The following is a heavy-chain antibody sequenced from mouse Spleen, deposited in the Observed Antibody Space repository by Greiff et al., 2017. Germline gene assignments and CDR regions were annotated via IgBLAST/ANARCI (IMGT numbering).Heavy chain of an antibody. D-gene: IGHD2-10*02. CDR3: ARWEGLVSYFDY. J-gene: IGHJ2*01. Sequence: EVQLVESGGGLVQPGGSRKLSCAASGFTFSSFGMHWVRQAPEKGLEWVAYISSGSSTIYYADTVKGRFTISRDNPKNTLFLQMTSLRSEDTAMYYCARWEGLVSYFDYWGQGTTLTVSS. CDR1: GFTFSSFG. CDR2: ISSGSSTI. V-gene: IGHV5-17*02.